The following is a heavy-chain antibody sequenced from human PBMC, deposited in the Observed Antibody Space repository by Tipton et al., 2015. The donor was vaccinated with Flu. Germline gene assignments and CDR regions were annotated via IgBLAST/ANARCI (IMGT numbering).Heavy chain of an antibody. CDR1: GFSLSDYW. V-gene: IGHV3-7*01. D-gene: IGHD1-26*01. CDR2: INEDGSKI. Sequence: VQLVQSGGGLVQPGGSLRLSCAASGFSLSDYWMTWVRQAPGKGLEWVANINEDGSKIYYLDSVKGRFTISRDSAKNSLYLQVNSLRAEDTAVYYCAKSGGFDSWNQGALVIVSS. CDR3: AKSGGFDS. J-gene: IGHJ4*02.